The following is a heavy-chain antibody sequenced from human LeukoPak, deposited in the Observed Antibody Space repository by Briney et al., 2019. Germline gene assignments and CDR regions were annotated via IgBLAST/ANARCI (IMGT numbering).Heavy chain of an antibody. V-gene: IGHV1-2*02. D-gene: IGHD3-22*01. CDR1: GYTFTGYY. Sequence: ASVKVSCKASGYTFTGYYMHWVRQAPGQGLDWMGWINPYSGGTNYPQKFQGRVTITRDAAISTAYLALSRLRSDDTAVYCCSRDDSSGYYYFDNWGQRNLVTVSS. J-gene: IGHJ4*02. CDR3: SRDDSSGYYYFDN. CDR2: INPYSGGT.